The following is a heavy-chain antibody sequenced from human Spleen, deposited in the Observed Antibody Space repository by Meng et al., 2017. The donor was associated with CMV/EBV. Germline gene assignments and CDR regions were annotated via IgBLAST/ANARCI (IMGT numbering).Heavy chain of an antibody. Sequence: EVQLLESGGGLVQPGGSVILSCSASGFTVSSYAMSWVRQAPGKGLEWVSAISGSGGSTYYADSVKGRFTISRDNSKNTLYLQMNSLRAEDTAVYYCARARRGSITMVRGVIWFDPWGQGTLVNVSS. CDR2: ISGSGGST. D-gene: IGHD3-10*01. CDR1: GFTVSSYA. V-gene: IGHV3-23*01. J-gene: IGHJ5*02. CDR3: ARARRGSITMVRGVIWFDP.